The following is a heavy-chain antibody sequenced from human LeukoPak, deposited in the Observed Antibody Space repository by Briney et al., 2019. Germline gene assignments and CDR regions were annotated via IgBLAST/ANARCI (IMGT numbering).Heavy chain of an antibody. V-gene: IGHV3-7*01. Sequence: PGGSLRLSCAASGFTFSSYWISWVRQAPGKGLEWVANIKQDGSEKYYVDSVKGRFTISRDNAKNSLYLQMNSLRAEDTAVYYCARAIRSDYWGQGTLVTVSS. CDR1: GFTFSSYW. D-gene: IGHD2-2*02. CDR2: IKQDGSEK. CDR3: ARAIRSDY. J-gene: IGHJ4*02.